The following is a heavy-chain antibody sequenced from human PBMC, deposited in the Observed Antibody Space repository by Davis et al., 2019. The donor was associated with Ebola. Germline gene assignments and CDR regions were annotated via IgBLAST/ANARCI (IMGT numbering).Heavy chain of an antibody. V-gene: IGHV6-1*01. CDR2: TYYTSQWYN. CDR1: GDSVSGSGGA. CDR3: GRGWLRTGIDY. J-gene: IGHJ4*02. Sequence: PSETLSPTCAISGDSVSGSGGAWNWIRQSPSRGLEWLGRTYYTSQWYNDYAVSVKSRMTINPDTSKNQFSLKLNSVTPEDTAVYYCGRGWLRTGIDYWGQGTLVTVSS. D-gene: IGHD5-12*01.